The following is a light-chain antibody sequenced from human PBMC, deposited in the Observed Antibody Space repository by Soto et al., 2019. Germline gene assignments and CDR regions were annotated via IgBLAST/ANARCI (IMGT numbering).Light chain of an antibody. CDR2: GAS. CDR1: QNLSRN. J-gene: IGKJ2*01. Sequence: EMGMTQSPATLSVSPGERATLSCRASQNLSRNLAWYQQQPGQAPRLLIYGASTRATGIPARFSGSGSGTDFTLTISSLQSEDFAVYYWQQYDNWPHTFGQGTKLEIK. CDR3: QQYDNWPHT. V-gene: IGKV3-15*01.